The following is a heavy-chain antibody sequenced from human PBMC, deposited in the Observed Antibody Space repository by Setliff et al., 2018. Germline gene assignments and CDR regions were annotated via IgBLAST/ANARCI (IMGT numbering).Heavy chain of an antibody. D-gene: IGHD2-2*01. J-gene: IGHJ4*02. CDR3: ARDRKEIVVKPPAASLDY. V-gene: IGHV1-24*01. CDR2: FDPEDGER. Sequence: ASVKVSCKVSGSTVTESSMHWVRQAPGKGLEWMGGFDPEDGERIYAQHFQGRLTMTEDTSTDTAYMELSSLRSDDTAVYYCARDRKEIVVKPPAASLDYWGQGTQVTVSS. CDR1: GSTVTESS.